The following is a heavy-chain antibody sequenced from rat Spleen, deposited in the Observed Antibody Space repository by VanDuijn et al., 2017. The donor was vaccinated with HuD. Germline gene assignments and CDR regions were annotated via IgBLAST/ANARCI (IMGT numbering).Heavy chain of an antibody. CDR3: PRTYGGNTSHWFAY. V-gene: IGHV2-13*01. D-gene: IGHD1-11*01. CDR2: IWGDGST. J-gene: IGHJ3*01. Sequence: QVQLKESGPGLVQPSQTLSPTCTVSGFSLISYAVNWVRQPPGNGLEWMGGIWGDGSTKYSSVSKSRLRISRDTTKSQVFLKVNSVQAEDTASYFCPRTYGGNTSHWFAYWGQGTLVTVS. CDR1: GFSLISYA.